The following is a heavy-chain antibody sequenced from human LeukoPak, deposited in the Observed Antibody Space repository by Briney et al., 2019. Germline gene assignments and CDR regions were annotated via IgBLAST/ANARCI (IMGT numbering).Heavy chain of an antibody. Sequence: KGGESLKISCKGSGCSITSYWIGWVRQMPGKGLEWMGIIYPGDSDTRYSPSFQGQVTISADKSISTAYLQWSSLKASDTAMYYCARLELYYYGSGSYPPPDYWGQGTLVTVSS. CDR2: IYPGDSDT. J-gene: IGHJ4*02. D-gene: IGHD3-10*01. V-gene: IGHV5-51*01. CDR3: ARLELYYYGSGSYPPPDY. CDR1: GCSITSYW.